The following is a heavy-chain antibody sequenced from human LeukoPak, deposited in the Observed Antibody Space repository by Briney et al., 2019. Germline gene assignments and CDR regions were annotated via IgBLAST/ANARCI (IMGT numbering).Heavy chain of an antibody. D-gene: IGHD2-2*01. V-gene: IGHV3-7*01. CDR3: ARLSDTEGSSTCYRASDI. Sequence: GGSLRLSCAASGFTFTTHWMSWVRQAPGKGLEWVANIKQDGSDKYYVESVKGRFTISRDNAKNSLYLQMNSLRAEDTAVYYCARLSDTEGSSTCYRASDIWGQGAMVTVSS. J-gene: IGHJ3*02. CDR2: IKQDGSDK. CDR1: GFTFTTHW.